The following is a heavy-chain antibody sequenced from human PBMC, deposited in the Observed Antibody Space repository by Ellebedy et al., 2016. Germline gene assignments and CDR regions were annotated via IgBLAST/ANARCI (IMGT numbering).Heavy chain of an antibody. Sequence: SETLSLTXTVSGGSISSSSYYWGWIRQPPGKGLEWIGSIYYSGSTYYNPSLKSRVTISVDTSKNQFSLKLSSVTAADTAVYYCVSGGSLRITNWYFDLWGRGTLVTVSS. CDR2: IYYSGST. CDR1: GGSISSSSYY. V-gene: IGHV4-39*01. D-gene: IGHD2-15*01. J-gene: IGHJ2*01. CDR3: VSGGSLRITNWYFDL.